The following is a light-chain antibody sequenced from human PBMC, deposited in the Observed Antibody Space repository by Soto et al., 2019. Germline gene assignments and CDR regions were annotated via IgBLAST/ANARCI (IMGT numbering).Light chain of an antibody. Sequence: DIQMTQSPSTLSGSVGDRVTITCRASQTISSWLAWYQQKPGKAPKLLIYKASTLKSGVPSRFSGSGSGTELPLTVSSLQSEDFAVFYCQQDNNWLITFGQGTRLEIK. CDR3: QQDNNWLIT. CDR2: KAS. CDR1: QTISSW. J-gene: IGKJ5*01. V-gene: IGKV1-5*03.